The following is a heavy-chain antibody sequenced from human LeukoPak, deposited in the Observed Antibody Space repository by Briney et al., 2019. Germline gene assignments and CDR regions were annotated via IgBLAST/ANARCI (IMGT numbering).Heavy chain of an antibody. CDR1: GFTFSGYG. D-gene: IGHD3-22*01. J-gene: IGHJ4*02. CDR2: ISYDGSNK. V-gene: IGHV3-30*18. CDR3: AKTPYYYDSSGWYYFDY. Sequence: GGSLRLSCAASGFTFSGYGMHWVRQAPGKGLEWVAVISYDGSNKYYADSVKGRFTISRDNSKNTLYLQMNSLRAEDTAVYYCAKTPYYYDSSGWYYFDYWGQGTLVTVSS.